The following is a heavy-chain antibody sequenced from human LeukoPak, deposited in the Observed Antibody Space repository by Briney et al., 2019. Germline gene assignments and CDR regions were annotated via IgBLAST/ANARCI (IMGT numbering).Heavy chain of an antibody. V-gene: IGHV3-30-3*01. Sequence: GGSLRLSCAASGFTFTYFAFSWVRQAPGKGPEWVALISKDGTTLNYAASVKGRFTISRDNSNNMLYLQMNSLRTEDTAVYYCTSATFEVGGAVDYWGQGTLVTVSS. CDR2: ISKDGTTL. J-gene: IGHJ4*02. D-gene: IGHD3-3*01. CDR3: TSATFEVGGAVDY. CDR1: GFTFTYFA.